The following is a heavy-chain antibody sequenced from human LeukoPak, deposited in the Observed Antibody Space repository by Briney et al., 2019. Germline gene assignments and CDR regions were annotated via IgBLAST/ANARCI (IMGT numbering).Heavy chain of an antibody. Sequence: SETLALTCSVSGDSISSSSYHWGWIRQSPGKGLEWIGSMYYRGTTYENSSLKSRLTLSIDTSNNHFSLKLTSVTAADTAVYFCAREYSRSVVAGSRPDLWGQGLLVTVSS. CDR2: MYYRGTT. CDR1: GDSISSSSYH. CDR3: AREYSRSVVAGSRPDL. J-gene: IGHJ4*02. V-gene: IGHV4-39*02. D-gene: IGHD2-21*01.